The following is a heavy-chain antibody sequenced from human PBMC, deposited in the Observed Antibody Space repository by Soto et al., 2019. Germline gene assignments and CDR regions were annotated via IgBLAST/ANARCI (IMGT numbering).Heavy chain of an antibody. J-gene: IGHJ6*02. CDR1: GYTFTSYA. CDR2: IIPIFGTA. Sequence: ASVKVSCKASGYTFTSYAMHWVRQAPGQGLEWMEGIIPIFGTANYAQKFQGRVTITAGESTSTAYMELSSLRSEDTAVYYCARSWSALKPGHYYYYGMDVWGQGTTVTVS. D-gene: IGHD3-3*01. CDR3: ARSWSALKPGHYYYYGMDV. V-gene: IGHV1-69*13.